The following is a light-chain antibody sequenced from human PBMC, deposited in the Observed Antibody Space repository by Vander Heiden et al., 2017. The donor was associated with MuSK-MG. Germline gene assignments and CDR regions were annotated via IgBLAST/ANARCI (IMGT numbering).Light chain of an antibody. CDR2: KAS. J-gene: IGKJ2*01. V-gene: IGKV1-5*03. CDR1: QYIRNW. Sequence: SVGDRVTITCRASQYIRNWLAWYQQKPGKAPKLLIYKASTLESGVPSRFGGSGSGTDFTLTISDLQPDDFATYYCQQYNTHMYTFGQGTKLELE. CDR3: QQYNTHMYT.